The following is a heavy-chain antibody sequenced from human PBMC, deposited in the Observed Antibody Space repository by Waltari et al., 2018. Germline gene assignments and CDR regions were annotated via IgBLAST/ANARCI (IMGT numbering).Heavy chain of an antibody. V-gene: IGHV4-30-2*01. D-gene: IGHD2-15*01. CDR2: IYYSGST. Sequence: QLQLQESGSGLVKPSQTLSLTCAVSGDFISNDNYSWSWLRQPPGKGLEWIGYIYYSGSTYYNPSLKSRVTISIDRSKNQFSLKLSSVTAADTAVYYCGSSYCSGGTCYSGRIDNWGQGTLVTVSS. CDR1: GDFISNDNYS. J-gene: IGHJ4*02. CDR3: GSSYCSGGTCYSGRIDN.